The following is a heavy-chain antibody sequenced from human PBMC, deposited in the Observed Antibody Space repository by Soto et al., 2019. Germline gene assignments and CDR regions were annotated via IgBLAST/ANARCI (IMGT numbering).Heavy chain of an antibody. CDR2: ISAYNGNT. V-gene: IGHV1-18*01. CDR1: GYAFTSYG. Sequence: ASVKVSCKASGYAFTSYGISWVRQAPGQGLEWMGWISAYNGNTNYAQKLQGRVTMTTDTSTSTAYMELRSLRSDDTAVYYCARDRENYAILSGPLTLGMDVWGQGTRVTVSS. D-gene: IGHD3-9*01. CDR3: ARDRENYAILSGPLTLGMDV. J-gene: IGHJ6*02.